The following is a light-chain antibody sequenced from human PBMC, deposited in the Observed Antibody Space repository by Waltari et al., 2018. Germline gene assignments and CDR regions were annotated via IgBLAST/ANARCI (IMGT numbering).Light chain of an antibody. Sequence: QSALTQPRSVSGSPGQSVTVSCTGTSSDFGGYNYVSWYQQHPGKAPKLMIYDVTKRPSGVPDRFSGSKSGNTASLTISGLQTEDKADYYCCSYAGSYTWVFGGGTKLTVL. CDR1: SSDFGGYNY. CDR3: CSYAGSYTWV. CDR2: DVT. V-gene: IGLV2-11*01. J-gene: IGLJ3*02.